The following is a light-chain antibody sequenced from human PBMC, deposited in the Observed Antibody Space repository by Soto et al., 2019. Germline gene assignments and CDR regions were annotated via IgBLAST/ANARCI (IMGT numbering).Light chain of an antibody. Sequence: IVLTQSPATLSLSPWERATLSCRASQSVSSYLTWYQQKPGQAPRLLIYDASNRATGIPARFSGSGSGTDFTLTISSLEPEDFAVYYCQQRTNRPPTFGQGTRLEIK. V-gene: IGKV3-11*01. CDR3: QQRTNRPPT. CDR2: DAS. CDR1: QSVSSY. J-gene: IGKJ5*01.